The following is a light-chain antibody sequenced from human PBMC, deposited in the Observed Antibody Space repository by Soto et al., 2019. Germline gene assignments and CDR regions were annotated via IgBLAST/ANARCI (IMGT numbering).Light chain of an antibody. CDR1: QSIDKW. CDR2: KAS. V-gene: IGKV1-5*03. CDR3: QQYSKYPWT. Sequence: DIQMTQSPSTLSASVGDRVTATCRASQSIDKWLAWYQQKPGKAPKLLMYKASLLQSGIPSRFSGSGSGTEFTLTISSLQSDDVASYYCQQYSKYPWTFGQGTKVEV. J-gene: IGKJ1*01.